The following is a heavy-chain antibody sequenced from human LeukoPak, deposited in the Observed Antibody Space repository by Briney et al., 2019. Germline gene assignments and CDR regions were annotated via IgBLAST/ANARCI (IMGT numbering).Heavy chain of an antibody. D-gene: IGHD2-15*01. J-gene: IGHJ4*02. CDR3: AKTYLYCSGGSCYFDY. V-gene: IGHV3-74*01. CDR1: GFTFSSYW. Sequence: GGSLRLPCAASGFTFSSYWMHWVRQAPGKGLVWVSRINSDGSSTSYADSVKGQFTISRDNAKNTLYLQMNSLRADDTAVYYCAKTYLYCSGGSCYFDYWGQGTLVTVSS. CDR2: INSDGSST.